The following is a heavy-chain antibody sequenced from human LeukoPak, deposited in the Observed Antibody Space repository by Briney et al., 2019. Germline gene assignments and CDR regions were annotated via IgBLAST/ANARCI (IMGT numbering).Heavy chain of an antibody. V-gene: IGHV3-30*04. CDR3: ARDRLGRIAAVGSTFDY. J-gene: IGHJ4*02. CDR2: ISYDGSNK. CDR1: GFTFSSYA. D-gene: IGHD6-13*01. Sequence: GGSLRLSCAASGFTFSSYAMHWVRQAPGKGLEWVAVISYDGSNKYYADSVKGRFTISRDNSKNTLYLQMNSLRAEDTAVYYCARDRLGRIAAVGSTFDYWGQGTLVTVSS.